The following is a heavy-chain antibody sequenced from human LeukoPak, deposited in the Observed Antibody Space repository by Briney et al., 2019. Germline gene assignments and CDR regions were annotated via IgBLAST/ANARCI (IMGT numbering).Heavy chain of an antibody. CDR1: GFTFSSYG. CDR2: IWYDGSNK. V-gene: IGHV3-33*01. Sequence: PGRSLRLSCAASGFTFSSYGMHWVRQAPGKGLEGVAVIWYDGSNKYYADSVKGRFTISRDNSKNTLYLQMNSLRAEDTAVYYCARDSTETGGFDYWGQGTLVTVSS. CDR3: ARDSTETGGFDY. D-gene: IGHD3-16*01. J-gene: IGHJ4*02.